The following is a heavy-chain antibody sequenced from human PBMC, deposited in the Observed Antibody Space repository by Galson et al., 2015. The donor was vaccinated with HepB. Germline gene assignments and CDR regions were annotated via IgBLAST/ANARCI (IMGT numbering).Heavy chain of an antibody. D-gene: IGHD3-22*01. CDR1: GFTFSTYW. CDR3: AAHDSSGYYYYYYYMDV. V-gene: IGHV3-7*01. Sequence: SLRLSCAASGFTFSTYWMSWVRQAPGKGLEWVANIKQDGGEKYYVDSVKGRFTISRDNAKNSLYLQMNSLRAEDTAVYYCAAHDSSGYYYYYYYMDVWGKGTTVTVSS. CDR2: IKQDGGEK. J-gene: IGHJ6*03.